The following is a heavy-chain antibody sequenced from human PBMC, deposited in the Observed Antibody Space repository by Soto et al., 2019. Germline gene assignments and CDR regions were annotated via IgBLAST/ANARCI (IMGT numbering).Heavy chain of an antibody. Sequence: QVTLKESGPVLVNPTETLTLTCTVSGFSLSNARMGVSWIRQPPGKALEWLAHIFSNDEKSYSTSLKSRLTISKDTSKSQVVLTMTNMDPVDTATYYCARINRQWLSYYYYGMDVWGQGTTVTVSS. D-gene: IGHD6-19*01. CDR2: IFSNDEK. CDR1: GFSLSNARMG. J-gene: IGHJ6*02. CDR3: ARINRQWLSYYYYGMDV. V-gene: IGHV2-26*01.